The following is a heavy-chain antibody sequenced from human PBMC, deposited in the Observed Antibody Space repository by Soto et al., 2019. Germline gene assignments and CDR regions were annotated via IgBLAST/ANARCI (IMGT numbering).Heavy chain of an antibody. CDR1: GFTFSSYA. Sequence: EVQLLESGGGLVQPGGYLRLSCAASGFTFSSYAMSWVRQAPGKGLEWVSAISGSGGSTYYADSVKGRFTISRDGAANSVHLQMNSLRAEDTAVYYCARDPRNGAIDYWGLGTLLTVSP. CDR3: ARDPRNGAIDY. V-gene: IGHV3-23*01. D-gene: IGHD2-8*01. CDR2: ISGSGGST. J-gene: IGHJ4*02.